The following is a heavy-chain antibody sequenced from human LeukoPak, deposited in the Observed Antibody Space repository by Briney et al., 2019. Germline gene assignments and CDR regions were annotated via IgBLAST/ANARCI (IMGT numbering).Heavy chain of an antibody. Sequence: SETLSLTCTVSGGSISSYYWSWIRQPAGKGLEWIGRIYTSGSTNYNPSLKSRVTMSVDTSKNQFSLKLSSVTAADTAVYYCARHFFASSGYQYYFDYWGQGTLVTVSS. D-gene: IGHD3-22*01. J-gene: IGHJ4*02. CDR1: GGSISSYY. CDR3: ARHFFASSGYQYYFDY. CDR2: IYTSGST. V-gene: IGHV4-4*07.